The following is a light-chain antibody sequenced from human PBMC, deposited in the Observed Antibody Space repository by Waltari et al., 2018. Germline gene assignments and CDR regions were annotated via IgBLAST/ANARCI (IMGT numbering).Light chain of an antibody. CDR1: QSVSRT. CDR2: GAS. J-gene: IGKJ1*01. CDR3: QHNFRFPDT. Sequence: IVLTQSPGTLSLPAGERATLSCRASQSVSRTLAWYQQKPGQAPRLLLFGASNRATGIPDRFSGSGSGTDFTLIISRLQPEDSATYYCQHNFRFPDTFGQGTKLEIK. V-gene: IGKV3-20*01.